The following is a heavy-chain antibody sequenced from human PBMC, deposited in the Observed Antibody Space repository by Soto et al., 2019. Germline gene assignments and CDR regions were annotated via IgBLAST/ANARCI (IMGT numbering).Heavy chain of an antibody. D-gene: IGHD6-6*01. CDR2: IIPIFGTA. Sequence: ASVKVSCKASGGTFSSYAISWMRQAPGQGLEWMGGIIPIFGTANYAQKFQGRVTITADESTSTAYMELSSLRSEDTAVYYCARDPTAARRLPDAFDIWGQGTMVTVSS. V-gene: IGHV1-69*13. CDR1: GGTFSSYA. J-gene: IGHJ3*02. CDR3: ARDPTAARRLPDAFDI.